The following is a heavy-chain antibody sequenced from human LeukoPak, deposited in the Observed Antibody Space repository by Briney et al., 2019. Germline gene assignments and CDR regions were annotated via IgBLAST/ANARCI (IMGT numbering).Heavy chain of an antibody. CDR2: IYYSGST. Sequence: PSETLSLTCTVSGGAISSYCWSWIRQPPGKGLEWLGYIYYSGSTNYNPSLKSRVTISVDTSKTQFSLKLSSVTPADTAVYYWARGSLGCPNGVCYRYYYYDMDVWGKGTTVTVSS. CDR1: GGAISSYC. D-gene: IGHD2-8*01. J-gene: IGHJ6*03. V-gene: IGHV4-59*01. CDR3: ARGSLGCPNGVCYRYYYYDMDV.